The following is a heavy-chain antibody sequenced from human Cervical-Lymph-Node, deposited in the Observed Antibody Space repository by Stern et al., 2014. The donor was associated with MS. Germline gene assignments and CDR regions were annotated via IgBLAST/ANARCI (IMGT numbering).Heavy chain of an antibody. Sequence: QLVQSGGGLVKPGGSLRLSCVASGFSFSDHYMSWIRQTPGKGLERISYISGTGGSTHYADSVKGRFTISRDNANNSVYLQMTSLRVEDTAIYYCARGSGAFDNWGLGILVTVSS. CDR3: ARGSGAFDN. CDR1: GFSFSDHY. CDR2: ISGTGGST. J-gene: IGHJ4*02. V-gene: IGHV3-11*01.